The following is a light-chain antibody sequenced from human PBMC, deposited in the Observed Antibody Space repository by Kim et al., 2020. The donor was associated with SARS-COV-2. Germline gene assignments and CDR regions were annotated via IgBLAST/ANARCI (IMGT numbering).Light chain of an antibody. CDR3: QQYSNWPPWT. V-gene: IGKV3-15*01. CDR2: DAS. CDR1: QSVSNN. J-gene: IGKJ1*01. Sequence: SPGERVILPCRASQSVSNNLAWYQQRPGQAPRLLIYDASTRATDIPVRFTCSGSGTEFTLTISSLRSEDFAVYYCQQYSNWPPWTFGQGTKVDIK.